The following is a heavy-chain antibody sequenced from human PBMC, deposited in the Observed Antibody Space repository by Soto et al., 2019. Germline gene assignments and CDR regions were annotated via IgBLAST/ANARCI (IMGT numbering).Heavy chain of an antibody. D-gene: IGHD3-16*01. J-gene: IGHJ5*02. CDR3: ARMATFGSLNWFDP. CDR1: GYSFTNND. Sequence: ASVKVSCKASGYSFTNNDVSWVRQATGQGLEWMGWMNPGGGDTGYAQKFQGRVTMTRDISIATAYMELSSLRSDDTAIYYCARMATFGSLNWFDPWGQGTLVTVSS. CDR2: MNPGGGDT. V-gene: IGHV1-8*01.